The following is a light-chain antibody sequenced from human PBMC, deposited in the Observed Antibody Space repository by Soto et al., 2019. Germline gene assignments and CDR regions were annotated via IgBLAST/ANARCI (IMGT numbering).Light chain of an antibody. CDR3: MQATQYPPYT. J-gene: IGKJ2*01. Sequence: DIVMTQTPLSSPVTLGQPASISCRSSQSLLHSDGNTYLSWLQQRPGQPPSLLIYKISNRLSGVPDRFSGSGAGTDFTLKISRVEADDVGVYYCMQATQYPPYTFGQGTKLEI. CDR2: KIS. CDR1: QSLLHSDGNTY. V-gene: IGKV2-24*01.